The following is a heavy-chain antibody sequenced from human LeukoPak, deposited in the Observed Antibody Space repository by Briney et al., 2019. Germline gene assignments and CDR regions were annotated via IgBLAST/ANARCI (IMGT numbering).Heavy chain of an antibody. CDR1: EFIFSNFH. D-gene: IGHD2-21*01. CDR3: VRDNPRCCGVIPANIDDF. V-gene: IGHV3-48*01. J-gene: IGHJ4*02. CDR2: INGGSSPI. Sequence: TGGSLRLSCAASEFIFSNFHMNWVRQAPGKGLEWVSYINGGSSPIYYADSVRGRFTISRDNAKNSLYLQMNSLRAEDTALYYCVRDNPRCCGVIPANIDDFWDQGTLVTVSS.